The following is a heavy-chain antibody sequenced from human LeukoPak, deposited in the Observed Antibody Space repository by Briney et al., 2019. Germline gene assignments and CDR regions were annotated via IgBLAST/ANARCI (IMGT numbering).Heavy chain of an antibody. V-gene: IGHV1-69*13. Sequence: SVKVSCKASGGTFSSYAISWVRQAPGQGLEWMGGIIPIFGTANYAQKFQGRVTITADESTSTAYMELSSLRSEDTAVYYCAKDRAAAGDNWFDPWGQGTLVTVSS. CDR3: AKDRAAAGDNWFDP. CDR2: IIPIFGTA. D-gene: IGHD6-13*01. J-gene: IGHJ5*02. CDR1: GGTFSSYA.